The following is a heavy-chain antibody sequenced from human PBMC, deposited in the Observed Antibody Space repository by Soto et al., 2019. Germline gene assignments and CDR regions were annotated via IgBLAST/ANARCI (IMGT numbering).Heavy chain of an antibody. V-gene: IGHV1-2*02. J-gene: IGHJ6*02. CDR1: GYTFTGYY. CDR2: INPNSGGT. D-gene: IGHD2-2*01. CDR3: AREPVPAASWDYYYYYGMDV. Sequence: ASVKVSCKASGYTFTGYYMHWVRQAPGQGLEWMGWINPNSGGTNYAQKFQGRVTMTRDTSISTAYMELGRLRSDDTAVYYCAREPVPAASWDYYYYYGMDVWGQGTTVTVSS.